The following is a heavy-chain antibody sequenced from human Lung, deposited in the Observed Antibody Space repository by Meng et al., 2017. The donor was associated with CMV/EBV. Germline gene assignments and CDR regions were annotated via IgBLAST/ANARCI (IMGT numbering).Heavy chain of an antibody. CDR2: IVPVVLIP. CDR1: RGTFSNYA. J-gene: IGHJ4*02. Sequence: SXXVSXXASRGTFSNYAISWVRQAPGQGLEWMGAIVPVVLIPSYPRKFQGRVTITADKSTTTAYMELRSLRSEDTAVYYCAADSLGCGGECYYPFDFWGQGTLVTVSS. CDR3: AADSLGCGGECYYPFDF. D-gene: IGHD2-21*01. V-gene: IGHV1-69*10.